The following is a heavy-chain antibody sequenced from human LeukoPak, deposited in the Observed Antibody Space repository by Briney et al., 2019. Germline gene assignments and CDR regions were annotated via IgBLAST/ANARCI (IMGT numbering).Heavy chain of an antibody. Sequence: ASVKVSCKASGYTFTSYGITWVRQAPGQGLEWMGRIDTYNGNTDYAQNFQGRVTMTTDTSTTTAYLELRSLRSDDTAVYYCARGTVTTPPYYNGTDVGGQGTTVTVS. D-gene: IGHD4-17*01. CDR1: GYTFTSYG. CDR2: IDTYNGNT. J-gene: IGHJ6*02. CDR3: ARGTVTTPPYYNGTDV. V-gene: IGHV1-18*01.